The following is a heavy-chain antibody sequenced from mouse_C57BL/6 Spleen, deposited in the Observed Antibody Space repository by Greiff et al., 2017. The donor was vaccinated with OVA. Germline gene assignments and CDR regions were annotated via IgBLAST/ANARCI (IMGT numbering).Heavy chain of an antibody. CDR2: ISSGGSYT. CDR1: GFTFSSYG. CDR3: TRPVVARNYFDY. D-gene: IGHD1-1*01. Sequence: EVHLVESGGDLVKPGGSLKLSCAASGFTFSSYGMSWVRQTPDKRLEWVATISSGGSYTYYPDSVKGRFTISRDNAKNTLYLQMSSLKSEDTAMYYCTRPVVARNYFDYWGQGTTLTVSS. J-gene: IGHJ2*01. V-gene: IGHV5-6*01.